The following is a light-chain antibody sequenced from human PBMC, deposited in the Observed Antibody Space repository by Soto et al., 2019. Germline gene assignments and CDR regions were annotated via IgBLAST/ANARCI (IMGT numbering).Light chain of an antibody. J-gene: IGKJ3*01. Sequence: EIVLTQSPGTLSLSPGERATLSCRASQSISSNYLAWYRQKPGQGPRLLIYVASNRAAGVPDRFSGSGSGTDFTLTISRLEPEDFAVYYCEQYGSSPFTFGPGTKVDIK. V-gene: IGKV3-20*01. CDR2: VAS. CDR3: EQYGSSPFT. CDR1: QSISSNY.